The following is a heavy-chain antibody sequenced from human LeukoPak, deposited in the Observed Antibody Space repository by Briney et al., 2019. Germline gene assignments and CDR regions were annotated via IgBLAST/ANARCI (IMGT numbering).Heavy chain of an antibody. CDR2: INHSGST. V-gene: IGHV4-34*01. Sequence: SETLSLTCAVYGGSLSAYYWSWIRQPPGKGLEWIGEINHSGSTNYNPSLKSRVTISVDTSKNQFSLKLSSVTAADTAVYYCASAGSGSCFSWGQGTLVTVSS. D-gene: IGHD3-10*01. J-gene: IGHJ4*02. CDR1: GGSLSAYY. CDR3: ASAGSGSCFS.